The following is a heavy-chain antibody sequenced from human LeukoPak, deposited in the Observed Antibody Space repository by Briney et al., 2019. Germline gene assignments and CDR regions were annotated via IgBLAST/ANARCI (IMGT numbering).Heavy chain of an antibody. J-gene: IGHJ3*02. CDR2: IYYSGST. CDR1: GGSISNYY. D-gene: IGHD3-22*01. V-gene: IGHV4-59*01. Sequence: SETLSLTCTVSGGSISNYYWSWIRQPPGKGLEWIGYIYYSGSTNYNPSLKSRVTISVDTSKNQFSLKVSSVTAADTAVYYCARDVYYYDRSAFDIWGQGTMVTVSS. CDR3: ARDVYYYDRSAFDI.